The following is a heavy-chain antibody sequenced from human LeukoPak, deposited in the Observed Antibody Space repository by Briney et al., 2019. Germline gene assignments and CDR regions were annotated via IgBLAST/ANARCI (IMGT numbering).Heavy chain of an antibody. D-gene: IGHD4-17*01. CDR2: ITAASDVI. J-gene: IGHJ5*01. V-gene: IGHV3-48*04. CDR3: ARTIYGASKGELDS. Sequence: GGSLRLSCAASGFIFRSYSMNWVRQAPGKGLEWVSYITAASDVIYYADSVKGRFTISRDNAKNSVYLQMNRLRAGDTAIYYCARTIYGASKGELDSWGQGTLVTVSS. CDR1: GFIFRSYS.